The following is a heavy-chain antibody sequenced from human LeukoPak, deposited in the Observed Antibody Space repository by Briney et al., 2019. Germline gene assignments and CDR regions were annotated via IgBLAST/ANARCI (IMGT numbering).Heavy chain of an antibody. J-gene: IGHJ4*02. CDR1: GFTFSSYA. V-gene: IGHV3-30-3*01. CDR2: ISYDGSNK. Sequence: GGSLRLSCAASGFTFSSYAMHWVRQAPGKGLEWVAVISYDGSNKYYADSVKGRFTISRDNSKNTLYLQMNSLRAEDTAVYYCARVLNYYDSSGYYFSYWGQGTLVTVSS. D-gene: IGHD3-22*01. CDR3: ARVLNYYDSSGYYFSY.